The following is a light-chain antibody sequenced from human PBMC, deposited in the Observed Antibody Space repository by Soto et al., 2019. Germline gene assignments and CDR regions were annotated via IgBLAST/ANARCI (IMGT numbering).Light chain of an antibody. CDR1: QSVSSTY. J-gene: IGKJ5*01. Sequence: EIVLTQSPGTLSLSPGERATLSCRASQSVSSTYLAWYQQKPGQAPRLLISGASSRATGIPDRFSGSGSGTDFTLTISRLEPEDFAVYYCHQHGSSPRTFGQGTRLEIK. CDR2: GAS. V-gene: IGKV3-20*01. CDR3: HQHGSSPRT.